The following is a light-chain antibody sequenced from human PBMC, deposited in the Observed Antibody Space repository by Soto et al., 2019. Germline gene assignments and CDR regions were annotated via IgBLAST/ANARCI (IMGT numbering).Light chain of an antibody. CDR1: SSDIGTYDL. CDR3: NSYTTSNTFV. CDR2: EVI. J-gene: IGLJ1*01. V-gene: IGLV2-14*02. Sequence: QSALTQPAAMSGSPGQSITISCTGTSSDIGTYDLVSWYQQHPGKAPKLLIYEVINRPSGVSDRFSGSKSGNTASLTISGLQSEDEADYYCNSYTTSNTFVFGSGTKVTVL.